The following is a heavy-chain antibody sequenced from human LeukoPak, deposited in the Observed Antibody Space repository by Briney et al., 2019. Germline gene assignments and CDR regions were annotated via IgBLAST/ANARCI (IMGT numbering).Heavy chain of an antibody. V-gene: IGHV3-11*01. CDR1: GFTFSDSY. Sequence: PGGSLRLSCAASGFTFSDSYMSWIRQAPGKGLEWLSYITGSGSDKYYADSVKGRFTISRDNAKNSLYLQMNSLRADDTAVYYCARDLAVAGHWGQGTLVTVSS. CDR2: ITGSGSDK. J-gene: IGHJ4*02. D-gene: IGHD6-19*01. CDR3: ARDLAVAGH.